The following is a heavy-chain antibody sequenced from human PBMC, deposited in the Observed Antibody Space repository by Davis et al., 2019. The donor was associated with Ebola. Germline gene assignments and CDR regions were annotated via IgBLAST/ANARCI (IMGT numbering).Heavy chain of an antibody. CDR2: IYTSGST. CDR1: GDSISSGSYY. J-gene: IGHJ2*01. V-gene: IGHV4-61*09. Sequence: SETLSLTCTVSGDSISSGSYYWSWIRQPAGKGLEWIGHIYTSGSTNYNPSLKSRVTISVDTSKNQFSLKLTSVTAADTAVYYCARRGGDDNKTYWYFDLWGRGTLVTVSS. D-gene: IGHD3-16*01. CDR3: ARRGGDDNKTYWYFDL.